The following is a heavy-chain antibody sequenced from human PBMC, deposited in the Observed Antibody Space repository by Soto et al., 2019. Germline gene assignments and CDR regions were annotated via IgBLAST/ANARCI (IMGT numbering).Heavy chain of an antibody. CDR3: ARRWGYSFDY. Sequence: QLQLQESGPGLVKPSETLSLTCTVSGGSISSYYWGWIRRPPGKGLEWIGSIYYSGITYYNPSLTSRVTIAVDTSKNQFSLKLSSVTAADTAVYYCARRWGYSFDYWGQGTLVTVSS. V-gene: IGHV4-39*01. CDR2: IYYSGIT. J-gene: IGHJ4*02. D-gene: IGHD7-27*01. CDR1: GGSISSYY.